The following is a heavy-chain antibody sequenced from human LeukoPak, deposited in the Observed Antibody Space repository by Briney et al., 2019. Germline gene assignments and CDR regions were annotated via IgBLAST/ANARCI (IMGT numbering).Heavy chain of an antibody. CDR1: GFTFSSYW. J-gene: IGHJ3*02. V-gene: IGHV3-7*01. Sequence: GGPLRLSCAASGFTFSSYWMSWVRQAPGKGLEWVANIKQDGSEKYYVDSVKGRFTISRDNAKNSLYLQMNSLRAEDTAVYYCARDDTEWLVDAFDIWGQGTMVTVSS. D-gene: IGHD6-19*01. CDR3: ARDDTEWLVDAFDI. CDR2: IKQDGSEK.